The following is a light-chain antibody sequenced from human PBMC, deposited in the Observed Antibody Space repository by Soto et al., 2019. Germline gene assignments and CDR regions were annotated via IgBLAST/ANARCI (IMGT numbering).Light chain of an antibody. J-gene: IGKJ3*01. CDR3: QQLNSYPHIT. CDR1: QGISSY. V-gene: IGKV1-9*01. Sequence: DIQLTQSPSFLSASVGDRVTITCRASQGISSYLAWYQQKPGKAPKLLIYAASTLQSGVPSRFSGSGSGTEFTLTISSLQPEDFANYYCQQLNSYPHITFGPGTKVDIK. CDR2: AAS.